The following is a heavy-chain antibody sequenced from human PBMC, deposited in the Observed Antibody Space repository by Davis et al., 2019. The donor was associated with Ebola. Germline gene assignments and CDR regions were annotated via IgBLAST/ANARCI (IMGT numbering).Heavy chain of an antibody. J-gene: IGHJ4*02. CDR2: ISYDGTYK. Sequence: GGSLRLSCAASGFTFYRYEMNWVRQAPGKGLEWVAVISYDGTYKFYADFVRGRFSISRDNSKNTLYLQINSLGSEDTAVYYCAKDRGYSSGSGTYSVFWGQGTLVTVSS. CDR1: GFTFYRYE. V-gene: IGHV3-30*18. CDR3: AKDRGYSSGSGTYSVF. D-gene: IGHD3-10*01.